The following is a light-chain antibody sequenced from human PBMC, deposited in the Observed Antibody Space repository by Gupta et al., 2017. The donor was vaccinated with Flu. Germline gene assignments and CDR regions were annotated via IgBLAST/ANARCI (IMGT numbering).Light chain of an antibody. CDR2: AAS. Sequence: DIQMTQYPSSLSASVGDTITLSCRASQSVSSYLNWYQQKPGKAPRLLIYAASSLQRGVPSRFSGSGAVTDFTLTISSRQPEDFATYYCQQTYTDPPSITFGGGTXVEI. V-gene: IGKV1-39*01. CDR3: QQTYTDPPSIT. J-gene: IGKJ4*01. CDR1: QSVSSY.